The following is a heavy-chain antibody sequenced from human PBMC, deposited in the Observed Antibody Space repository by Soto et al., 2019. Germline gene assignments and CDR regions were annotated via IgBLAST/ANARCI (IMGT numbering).Heavy chain of an antibody. Sequence: NPSETLSLTCTVSGGSISSYYWSWIRQPPGKGLEWIGYIYYSGSTNYNPSLKSRVTISVDTSKSQFSLKLSSVTAADTAVYYCARGEYGDAPSWIFDYWGQGTLVTVSS. CDR1: GGSISSYY. CDR3: ARGEYGDAPSWIFDY. V-gene: IGHV4-59*01. J-gene: IGHJ4*02. D-gene: IGHD4-17*01. CDR2: IYYSGST.